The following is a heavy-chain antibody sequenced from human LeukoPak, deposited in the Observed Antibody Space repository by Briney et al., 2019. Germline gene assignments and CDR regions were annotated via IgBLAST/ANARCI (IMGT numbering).Heavy chain of an antibody. D-gene: IGHD1-1*01. CDR3: ARQPTKRREGRLQDY. CDR1: GGTFSSYA. Sequence: GASVKVSCKASGGTFSSYAISWVRQAPGQGLEWMGWINPNSGGTNYAQKFQGRVTMTRDTSISTAYMELSRLRSDDTAVYYCARQPTKRREGRLQDYWGQGTLVTVSS. V-gene: IGHV1-2*02. CDR2: INPNSGGT. J-gene: IGHJ4*02.